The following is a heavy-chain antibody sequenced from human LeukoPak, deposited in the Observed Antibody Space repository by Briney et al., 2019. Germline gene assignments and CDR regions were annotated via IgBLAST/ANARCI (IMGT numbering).Heavy chain of an antibody. CDR1: GYNFSGHY. V-gene: IGHV1-2*02. D-gene: IGHD1-26*01. CDR3: ASPPLSSAMYYAH. CDR2: IKPSNGDT. Sequence: ASVKVSCKASGYNFSGHYMHWVRQAPGQGLEWMGWIKPSNGDTKYAQNFQGRVTMTRDTSISTAYMELSSLRSDDTAVYYCASPPLSSAMYYAHWGQGTLVTVSS. J-gene: IGHJ4*02.